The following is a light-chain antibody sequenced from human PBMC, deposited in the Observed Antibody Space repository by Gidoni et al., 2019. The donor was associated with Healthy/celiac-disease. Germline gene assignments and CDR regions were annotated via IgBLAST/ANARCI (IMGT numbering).Light chain of an antibody. CDR2: AAS. Sequence: DIKMTQSPSSVSASVGDRVTITCRASQAISNWLAWYQQKPGKAPRLLIYAASTLQTGVPSRFSGSGAGTYFTLTISSLQPEDFATYYCQQANSFPITFGQGTRLEIK. J-gene: IGKJ5*01. CDR3: QQANSFPIT. CDR1: QAISNW. V-gene: IGKV1D-12*01.